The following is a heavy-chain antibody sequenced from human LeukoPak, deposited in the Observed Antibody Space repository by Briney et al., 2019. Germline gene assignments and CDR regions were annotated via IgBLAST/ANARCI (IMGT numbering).Heavy chain of an antibody. Sequence: SETLSLTCTVSGGSISSYYWSWIRQPPGKGLEWIGYIYYSGSTYYNPSLKSRVTISVDMSKNQFSLRLKSVTAADTSIYYCARPRSRISWFDPWGQGTLVTVSS. CDR3: ARPRSRISWFDP. CDR2: IYYSGST. CDR1: GGSISSYY. J-gene: IGHJ5*02. D-gene: IGHD2-15*01. V-gene: IGHV4-59*08.